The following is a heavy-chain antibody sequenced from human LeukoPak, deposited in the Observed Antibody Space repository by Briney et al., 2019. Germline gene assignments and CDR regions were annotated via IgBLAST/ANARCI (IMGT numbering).Heavy chain of an antibody. CDR2: ITNDASIT. V-gene: IGHV3-74*01. J-gene: IGHJ6*04. Sequence: HPGGSLRLSCGASVFTFCSDWMQSVRQAPGGGLVWVSRITNDASITSYAPCVKGRFTISRNNAKNTLYLKMSSLRAEDTAVYYCVRDSSVTRMDVWGKGTTVTVSS. D-gene: IGHD4-17*01. CDR1: VFTFCSDW. CDR3: VRDSSVTRMDV.